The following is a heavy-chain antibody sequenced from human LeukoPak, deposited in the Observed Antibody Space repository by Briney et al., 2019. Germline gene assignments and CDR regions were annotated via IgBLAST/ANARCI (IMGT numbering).Heavy chain of an antibody. J-gene: IGHJ4*02. CDR1: GGSISSGKW. CDR2: ISHSGSP. D-gene: IGHD4-17*01. Sequence: SGTLSLTCGVSGGSISSGKWWSWVRQPPGKGLEWIGEISHSGSPNYNPSLKSRLTISVDLPKNQFSLDLRSVTAADTAVYYCARTETVTTYYFDYWGQGTLVTVSS. CDR3: ARTETVTTYYFDY. V-gene: IGHV4-4*02.